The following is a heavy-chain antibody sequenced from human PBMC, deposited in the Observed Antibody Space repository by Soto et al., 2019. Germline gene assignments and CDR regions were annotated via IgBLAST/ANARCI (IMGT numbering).Heavy chain of an antibody. V-gene: IGHV1-2*04. CDR1: GYTFTCYY. D-gene: IGHD6-6*01. CDR3: ARDHQLHGSSSDYGMDV. J-gene: IGHJ6*02. CDR2: INPNSGGT. Sequence: GXSVKVSCKASGYTFTCYYMHLVRQAPGQGLEWMGWINPNSGGTNYAQKFQGWVTMTRDTSISTAYMELSRLRSDDTAVYYCARDHQLHGSSSDYGMDVWGQGTTVTVSS.